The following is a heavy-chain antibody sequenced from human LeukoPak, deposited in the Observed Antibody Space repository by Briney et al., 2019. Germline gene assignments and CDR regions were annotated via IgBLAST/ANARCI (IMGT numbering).Heavy chain of an antibody. CDR2: ISSSGGTT. CDR1: GFTFISYG. CDR3: AKEDSRWNYGMDV. V-gene: IGHV3-23*01. D-gene: IGHD1-1*01. J-gene: IGHJ6*02. Sequence: GGSLRLSCAASGFTFISYGMNWVRQAPGKGLEWVSGISSSGGTTYYTDSVKGRFTISRDNSKNTLSLQMSSLRAEDTAVYYCAKEDSRWNYGMDVWGQGTTVTVSS.